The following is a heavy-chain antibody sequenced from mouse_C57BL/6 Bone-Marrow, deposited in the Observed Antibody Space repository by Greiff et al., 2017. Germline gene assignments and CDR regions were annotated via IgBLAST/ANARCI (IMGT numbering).Heavy chain of an antibody. CDR2: FHPYNDDT. CDR1: GYTFTTYP. V-gene: IGHV1-47*01. CDR3: ARGGNYGGYYFDY. Sequence: QVQLQQSGAELVKPGASVKMFCKASGYTFTTYPLEWMKQNHGKSLEWIGNFHPYNDDTKYNEKFKGKATLTVEKSSSTVYLQLSRLTSDDSAVYYCARGGNYGGYYFDYWGQGTTLTVSS. J-gene: IGHJ2*01. D-gene: IGHD2-1*01.